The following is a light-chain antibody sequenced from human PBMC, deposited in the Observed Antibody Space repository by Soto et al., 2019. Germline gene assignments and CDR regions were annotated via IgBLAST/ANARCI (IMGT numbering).Light chain of an antibody. CDR3: QQYNGYSRT. Sequence: DIQLTQSPSFLSASVGDRVSITCWASQGISSYLAWYQQKPGKAPKLLIYAASTLQSGAPSRFSGSGSGTEFTLTISSLQPDDFATYYCQQYNGYSRTFGQGTKV. CDR1: QGISSY. V-gene: IGKV1-9*01. J-gene: IGKJ1*01. CDR2: AAS.